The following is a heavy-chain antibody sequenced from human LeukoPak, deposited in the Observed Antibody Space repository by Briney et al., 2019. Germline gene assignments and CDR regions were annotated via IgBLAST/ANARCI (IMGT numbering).Heavy chain of an antibody. V-gene: IGHV3-23*01. CDR1: GFSFSSYA. CDR2: ISGSGGTT. J-gene: IGHJ4*02. CDR3: AKPGWLLTSAADY. D-gene: IGHD3-22*01. Sequence: PGGSLRLSCAASGFSFSSYALAWVRQTPGKGLEWVSGISGSGGTTDYADSVKGRFTISRDNSKNTLYLQMNSLRAEDTAVYYCAKPGWLLTSAADYWGQGATSPSPQ.